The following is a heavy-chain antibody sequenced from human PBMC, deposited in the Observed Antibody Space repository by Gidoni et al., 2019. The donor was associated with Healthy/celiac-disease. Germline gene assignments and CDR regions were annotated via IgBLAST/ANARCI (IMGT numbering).Heavy chain of an antibody. CDR1: GFTFSSYA. Sequence: EVQLLESGGGLVQPGGSLRLSCAASGFTFSSYAMSWVRQAPGQEWVSAISGSGGSTYYADSVKGRFTISRDNSKNTLYLQMNSLRAEDTAVYYCAKVSRAFADPTIVVVPAAIAGQGYYFDYWGQGTLVTVSS. J-gene: IGHJ4*02. V-gene: IGHV3-23*01. CDR3: AKVSRAFADPTIVVVPAAIAGQGYYFDY. CDR2: ISGSGGST. D-gene: IGHD2-2*01.